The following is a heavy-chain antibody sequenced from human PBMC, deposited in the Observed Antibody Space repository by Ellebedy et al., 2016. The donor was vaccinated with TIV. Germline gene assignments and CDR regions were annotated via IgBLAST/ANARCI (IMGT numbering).Heavy chain of an antibody. CDR3: AAGHDYGDYYHDYYYYGMDV. V-gene: IGHV1-58*01. D-gene: IGHD4-17*01. J-gene: IGHJ6*02. CDR2: IVVGSGNT. Sequence: SVKVSXKASGFTFTSSAVQWVRQARGQRLEWIGWIVVGSGNTNYAQKFQERVTITRDMSTSTAYMELSSLRSEDTAVYYCAAGHDYGDYYHDYYYYGMDVWGQGTTVTVSS. CDR1: GFTFTSSA.